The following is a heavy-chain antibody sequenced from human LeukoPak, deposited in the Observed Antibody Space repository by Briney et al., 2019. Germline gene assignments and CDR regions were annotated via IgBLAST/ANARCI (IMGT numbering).Heavy chain of an antibody. CDR2: INAGNGNT. CDR3: ARSFNYYDSSGSNDY. Sequence: ASVKVSCKASGYTFTSYGISWVRQAPGQGLEWMGWINAGNGNTKYSQKFQGRVTITRDTSASTAYMELSSLRSEDMAVYYCARSFNYYDSSGSNDYWGQRTLVTVSS. V-gene: IGHV1-18*03. D-gene: IGHD3-22*01. J-gene: IGHJ4*02. CDR1: GYTFTSYG.